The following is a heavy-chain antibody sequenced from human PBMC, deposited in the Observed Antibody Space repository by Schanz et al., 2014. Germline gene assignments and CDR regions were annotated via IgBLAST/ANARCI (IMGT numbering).Heavy chain of an antibody. V-gene: IGHV3-11*01. CDR3: AKVAPAATYLDS. J-gene: IGHJ4*02. D-gene: IGHD2-2*01. Sequence: VQVVESGGGLVQPGGSLRLSCAVSGFTVSANYMIWVRQPPGKGLEWVSDISDSGDSTHYADSVKGRFTISRDNAKNSLFLQMNSLSAEDTAVYYCAKVAPAATYLDSWGLGTLXTVSS. CDR2: ISDSGDST. CDR1: GFTVSANY.